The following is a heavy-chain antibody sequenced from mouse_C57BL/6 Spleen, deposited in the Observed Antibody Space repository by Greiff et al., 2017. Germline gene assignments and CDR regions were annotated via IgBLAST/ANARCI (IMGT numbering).Heavy chain of an antibody. V-gene: IGHV1-52*01. J-gene: IGHJ2*01. CDR3: ARDGYYYFDY. CDR2: IDPSDSET. D-gene: IGHD2-3*01. CDR1: GYTFTSYW. Sequence: QVQLQQPGAELVRPGSSVKLSCKASGYTFTSYWMHWVKQRPIQGLEWIGNIDPSDSETHYNQKFKDKATLTVDKSSSTAYMQLSSLTSEDSAVCYCARDGYYYFDYWGQGTTLTVSS.